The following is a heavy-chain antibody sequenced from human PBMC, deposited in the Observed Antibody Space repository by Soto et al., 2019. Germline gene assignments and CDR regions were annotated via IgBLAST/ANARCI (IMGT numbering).Heavy chain of an antibody. CDR3: AKDLGGYSYGSPYDY. CDR2: ISYDGSNK. D-gene: IGHD5-18*01. J-gene: IGHJ4*02. V-gene: IGHV3-30*18. CDR1: GFTFSSYG. Sequence: GGSLRLSCAASGFTFSSYGMHWVRQAPGKGLEWVAVISYDGSNKYYADSVKGRFTISRDNSKNTLYLQMNSLRAEDTAVYYCAKDLGGYSYGSPYDYWGQGTLVTVPS.